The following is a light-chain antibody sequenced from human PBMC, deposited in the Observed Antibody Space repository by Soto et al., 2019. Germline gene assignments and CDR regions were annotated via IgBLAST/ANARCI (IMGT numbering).Light chain of an antibody. Sequence: QSALTQPPSVSGSPGQSVTISCTGTSSDIGPADRVSWYQQSPGTAPKLMIYEVNHRPSGVPDRFSGSKSGNTASLTISGLQPEDEADYYCTSTITKYFVILFGGGTKLTVL. V-gene: IGLV2-18*02. J-gene: IGLJ2*01. CDR3: TSTITKYFVIL. CDR1: SSDIGPADR. CDR2: EVN.